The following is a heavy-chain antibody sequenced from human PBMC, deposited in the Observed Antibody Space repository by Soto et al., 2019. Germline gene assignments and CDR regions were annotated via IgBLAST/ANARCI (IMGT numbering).Heavy chain of an antibody. J-gene: IGHJ6*02. CDR2: ISSSSTYI. CDR1: GLTLSTYS. CDR3: GRDYGDSSGIMSMDV. Sequence: SGLTLSTYSMNWVRQAEREGREWISYISSSSTYINYADSVKGRFTISRDDSKNTLYLQMSSLRAEDTASYYCGRDYGDSSGIMSMDVWGQGSTVTVSS. D-gene: IGHD4-17*01. V-gene: IGHV3-21*04.